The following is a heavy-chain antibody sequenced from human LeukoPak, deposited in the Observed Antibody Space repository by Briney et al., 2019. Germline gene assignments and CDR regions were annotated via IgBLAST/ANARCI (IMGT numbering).Heavy chain of an antibody. Sequence: PGESLKISCKGSGYSFTSYWIGWVRQMPGKGLEWMGIIYPGDSDTRYSPSFQGQVTISADKSISTAYLQWSSLKASDTAMYYCARNTPDYGDYEGNWFDPWGQGTLVTVSS. D-gene: IGHD4-17*01. V-gene: IGHV5-51*01. CDR1: GYSFTSYW. CDR2: IYPGDSDT. CDR3: ARNTPDYGDYEGNWFDP. J-gene: IGHJ5*02.